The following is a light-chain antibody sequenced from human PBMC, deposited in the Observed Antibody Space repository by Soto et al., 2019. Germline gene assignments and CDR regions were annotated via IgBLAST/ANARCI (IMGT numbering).Light chain of an antibody. Sequence: GDRVTITCRASRSISNWLAWYQQKPGKAPNLLIYKASSLQSGVPSRFSGSGSGTEFTLTISSLQPDDFATYYCQQYSRYSFTFGPGTKVEI. CDR1: RSISNW. V-gene: IGKV1-5*03. CDR2: KAS. CDR3: QQYSRYSFT. J-gene: IGKJ3*01.